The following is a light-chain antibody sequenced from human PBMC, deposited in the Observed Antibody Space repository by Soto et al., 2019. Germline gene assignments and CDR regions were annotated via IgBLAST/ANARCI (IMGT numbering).Light chain of an antibody. V-gene: IGKV1-12*01. CDR1: QGIRSW. Sequence: DIQMTQSPSSVSASVGDTVTITCRASQGIRSWLAWYQQKPGQAPQPLIYAASSLQSGVPSRFSGSGSGTDFTPTITSLQPEDFATYYCQHANSYPIAFGQGTRLDIK. J-gene: IGKJ5*01. CDR2: AAS. CDR3: QHANSYPIA.